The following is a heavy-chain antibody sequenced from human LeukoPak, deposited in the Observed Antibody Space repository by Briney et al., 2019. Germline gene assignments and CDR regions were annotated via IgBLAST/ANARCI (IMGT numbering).Heavy chain of an antibody. CDR3: ARTDVIAAAGFDY. CDR1: GGSISSGSYY. J-gene: IGHJ4*02. D-gene: IGHD6-13*01. Sequence: ASQTLSLTCTVSGGSISSGSYYWSWIRQPAGKGLVWIGRIYTSGSTNYNPSLKSRVTISVDTSKNQFSLKLSSVTAADTAVYYCARTDVIAAAGFDYWGQGTLVTVSS. V-gene: IGHV4-61*02. CDR2: IYTSGST.